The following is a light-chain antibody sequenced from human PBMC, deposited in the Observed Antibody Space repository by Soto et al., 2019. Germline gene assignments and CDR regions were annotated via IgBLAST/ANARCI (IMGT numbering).Light chain of an antibody. Sequence: DIQMTQSPSTLSASVGDGVTITCRASKRFDTWLAWYQQKPGKAPKLLIHKASTLESGVPSRFSGSRSGTEFTLTVSSLQPDDFATYYCQQYNDSFPYTFGQGTKLEIK. J-gene: IGKJ2*01. CDR2: KAS. CDR1: KRFDTW. CDR3: QQYNDSFPYT. V-gene: IGKV1-5*03.